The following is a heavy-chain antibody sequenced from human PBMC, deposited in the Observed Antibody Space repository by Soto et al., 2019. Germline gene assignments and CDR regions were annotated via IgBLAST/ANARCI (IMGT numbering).Heavy chain of an antibody. J-gene: IGHJ4*02. CDR3: ARAMGSYISNWYPGDH. CDR1: GFAFSTYA. CDR2: IWYDGSNK. Sequence: QVQLVESGGGVVQPGRSLRLSCAVSGFAFSTYAMHWVRQAPGKGLEWVAVIWYDGSNKYYADSVKGRFTVSRDDSKNTLFVQMNSLRGEDTAVYYWARAMGSYISNWYPGDHWGQGPLVTVSS. V-gene: IGHV3-30*04. D-gene: IGHD6-13*01.